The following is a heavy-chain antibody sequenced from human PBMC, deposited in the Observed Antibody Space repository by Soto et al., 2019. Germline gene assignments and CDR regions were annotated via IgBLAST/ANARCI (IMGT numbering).Heavy chain of an antibody. V-gene: IGHV4-59*08. CDR1: GASISNYY. CDR2: VNDGWGA. D-gene: IGHD3-10*01. CDR3: VRQGFGALHGLVDV. Sequence: QVHLQQSGPGLVKPSETLSLSCTISGASISNYYWSWIRQVPGKGMEWIGYVNDGWGAAYNPSLQSRGPVSVDTCMGLLSLALTSVGVTDAAVYSCVRQGFGALHGLVDVWGQWTTVTVSS. J-gene: IGHJ6*02.